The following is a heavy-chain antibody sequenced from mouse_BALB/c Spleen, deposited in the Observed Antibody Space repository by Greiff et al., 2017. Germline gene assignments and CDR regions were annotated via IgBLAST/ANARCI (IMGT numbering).Heavy chain of an antibody. D-gene: IGHD2-3*01. CDR2: IHYSGST. CDR3: ARDGYPWFAY. J-gene: IGHJ3*01. Sequence: VQLKESGPDLVKPSQSLSLTCTVTGYSFTSGYSRHWIRQSPGNKLEWMGYIHYSGSTNYNPSLKSRISITRDTSKNQFFLQLNSVTTEDTATYYCARDGYPWFAYWGQGTLVTVSA. V-gene: IGHV3-1*02. CDR1: GYSFTSGYS.